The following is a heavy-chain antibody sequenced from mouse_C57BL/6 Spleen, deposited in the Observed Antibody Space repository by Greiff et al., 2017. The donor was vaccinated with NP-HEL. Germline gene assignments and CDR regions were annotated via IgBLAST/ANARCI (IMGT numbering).Heavy chain of an antibody. J-gene: IGHJ1*03. CDR3: ARGGYDDGDWYFDV. CDR1: GYTFTSYW. D-gene: IGHD2-3*01. CDR2: IDPSDSET. Sequence: VKLQQPGAELVRPGSSVKLSCKASGYTFTSYWMHWVKQRPIQGLEWIGNIDPSDSETHYNQKFKDKATLTVDKSSSTAYMQLSSLTSEDSAVYYCARGGYDDGDWYFDVWGTGTTVTVSS. V-gene: IGHV1-52*01.